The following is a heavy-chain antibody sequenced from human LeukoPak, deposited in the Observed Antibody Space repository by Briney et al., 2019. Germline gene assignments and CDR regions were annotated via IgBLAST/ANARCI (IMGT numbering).Heavy chain of an antibody. Sequence: PSQTLSLTCAVSGGSISSGGYSWSWIRQPPGKGLEWIGYIFDSGSTYYSPSLKSRVTISVERSKNQLSLRLSSVTAADTAVYYCARHGSYCFDCWGQGTLVTVSS. V-gene: IGHV4-30-2*01. J-gene: IGHJ4*02. CDR2: IFDSGST. CDR3: ARHGSYCFDC. CDR1: GGSISSGGYS. D-gene: IGHD3-10*01.